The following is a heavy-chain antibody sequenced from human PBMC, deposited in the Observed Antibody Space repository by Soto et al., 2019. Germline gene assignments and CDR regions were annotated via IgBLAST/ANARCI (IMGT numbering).Heavy chain of an antibody. D-gene: IGHD3-10*01. CDR1: GFTFSSYW. V-gene: IGHV3-7*01. CDR2: IKQDGSEK. CDR3: ARDGGYGSGSFYYYYYGMDV. J-gene: IGHJ6*02. Sequence: GGSLRLSCAASGFTFSSYWMSWVRQAPGKGLEWVANIKQDGSEKYYVDSVKGGFTISRDNAKNSLYLQMNSLRSEDTAVYYCARDGGYGSGSFYYYYYGMDVWGHGTTVTVSS.